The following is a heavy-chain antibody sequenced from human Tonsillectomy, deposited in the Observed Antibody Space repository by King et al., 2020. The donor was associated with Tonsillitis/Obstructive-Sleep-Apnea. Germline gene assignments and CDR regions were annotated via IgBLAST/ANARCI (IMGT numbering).Heavy chain of an antibody. CDR1: GFTFDDYG. Sequence: VQLVESGGGVVRPGGSLRLSCAASGFTFDDYGMSWVRQAPGKGLEWGSGINWNGGSTVYADSVKGRFTISRDNAKNSLYLQMNSLRAEDTALYYCARDRGFEVAADFDYWGQGTLVTVSS. CDR3: ARDRGFEVAADFDY. D-gene: IGHD6-25*01. V-gene: IGHV3-20*04. J-gene: IGHJ4*02. CDR2: INWNGGST.